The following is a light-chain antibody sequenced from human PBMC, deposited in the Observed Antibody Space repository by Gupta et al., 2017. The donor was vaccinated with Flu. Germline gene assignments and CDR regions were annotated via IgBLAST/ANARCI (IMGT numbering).Light chain of an antibody. CDR3: QQDDTYTET. CDR1: QSIRDW. V-gene: IGKV1-5*03. CDR2: KAS. Sequence: PSTLPASVRDRVSITSRASQSIRDWLARSQQKPGKAPHLLIYKASTSEPGVPSRFSGSGSGTEFTLSISRLKPDDFAPYYCQQDDTYTETFGQGTKVEIK. J-gene: IGKJ2*01.